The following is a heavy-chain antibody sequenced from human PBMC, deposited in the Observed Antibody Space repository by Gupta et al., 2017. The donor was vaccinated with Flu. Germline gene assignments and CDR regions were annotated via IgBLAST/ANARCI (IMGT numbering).Heavy chain of an antibody. CDR2: ISSSSSYI. Sequence: EVQLVESGGGLVKPGGSLRLSCAASGFTFSSYSMNWVRQAPGKGLEWVSSISSSSSYIYYADSVKGRFTISRDNAKNSLYLQMNSLRAEDTAVYYCARSLAAAGDDYYYGMDVWGQGTTVTVSS. D-gene: IGHD6-13*01. CDR3: ARSLAAAGDDYYYGMDV. J-gene: IGHJ6*02. CDR1: GFTFSSYS. V-gene: IGHV3-21*01.